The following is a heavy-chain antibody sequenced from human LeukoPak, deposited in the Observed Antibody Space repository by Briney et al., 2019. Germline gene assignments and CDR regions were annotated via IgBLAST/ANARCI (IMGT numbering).Heavy chain of an antibody. CDR3: AKDRWSSGWRDAFDI. V-gene: IGHV3-23*01. CDR2: ISGSGGST. J-gene: IGHJ3*02. CDR1: GFTFSSYA. D-gene: IGHD6-19*01. Sequence: GGSLRLSCAASGFTFSSYAMSWVRQAPGKGLNWASVISGSGGSTYYADSVKGRFTISRDNSKNTLYLQMNSLRAEDTAVYYCAKDRWSSGWRDAFDIWGQGTMVTVSS.